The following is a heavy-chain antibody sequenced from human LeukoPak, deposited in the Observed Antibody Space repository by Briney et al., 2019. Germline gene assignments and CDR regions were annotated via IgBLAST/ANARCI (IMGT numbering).Heavy chain of an antibody. V-gene: IGHV4-38-2*02. Sequence: SETLSLTCTVSGYSISSGYYWGWIRQPPGKGLEWIGSIYRSGNTYYNPSLKSRITISVDTSKNQFSLKLSSVTAADTAVYYCARRGYVVRGVNKYRRPGDYFDYWGQGTLVTVSS. CDR3: ARRGYVVRGVNKYRRPGDYFDY. J-gene: IGHJ4*02. CDR1: GYSISSGYY. CDR2: IYRSGNT. D-gene: IGHD3-10*01.